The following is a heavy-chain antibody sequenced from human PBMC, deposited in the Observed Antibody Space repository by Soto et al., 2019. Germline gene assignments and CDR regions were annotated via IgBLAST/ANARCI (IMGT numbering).Heavy chain of an antibody. J-gene: IGHJ6*02. D-gene: IGHD2-15*01. CDR3: TTGSAILLGYCSGGRCYSSFNHYYGMDA. Sequence: EVQLVESGGGLVKPGGSLRLSCAASGFTFSNAWMNWVRQAPGKGLEWVGRIKSKTDGGATDYAAPVKGRFTISRDDSQSTLYLQMSSLNTEDTDAYYCTTGSAILLGYCSGGRCYSSFNHYYGMDAWCQGTTVTVSS. V-gene: IGHV3-15*07. CDR1: GFTFSNAW. CDR2: IKSKTDGGAT.